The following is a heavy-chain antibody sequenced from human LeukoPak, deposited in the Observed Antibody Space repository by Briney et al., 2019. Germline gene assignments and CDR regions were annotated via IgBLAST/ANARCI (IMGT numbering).Heavy chain of an antibody. V-gene: IGHV3-30*04. CDR1: GFTFSSYA. CDR3: ARGGLLLWFGEGFDY. J-gene: IGHJ4*02. Sequence: PGGSLRLSCAASGFTFSSYAMHWVRQAPGKGLGWVAVISYDGTNKYYTDSVKGRFTISRDNSKNTLYLQMNSLRAEDTAVYYCARGGLLLWFGEGFDYWGQGTLVIVSS. CDR2: ISYDGTNK. D-gene: IGHD3-10*01.